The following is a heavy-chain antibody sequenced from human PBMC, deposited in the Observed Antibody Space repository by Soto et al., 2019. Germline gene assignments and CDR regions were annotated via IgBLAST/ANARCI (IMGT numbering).Heavy chain of an antibody. CDR1: GYSFTSYW. D-gene: IGHD3-16*01. J-gene: IGHJ6*02. Sequence: GESLKISGKGSGYSFTSYWIGWVLQMRGKGLEWMLLISPGASQTSYTPSFQGQVTTPAGNSTSPAYLQWSGLKASDTSMYYCARRGYVDYYGMDVWGQGPPVTVSS. CDR2: ISPGASQT. CDR3: ARRGYVDYYGMDV. V-gene: IGHV5-51*01.